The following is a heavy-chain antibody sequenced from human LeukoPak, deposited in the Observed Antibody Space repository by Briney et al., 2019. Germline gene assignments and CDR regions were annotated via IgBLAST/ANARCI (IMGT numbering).Heavy chain of an antibody. CDR1: GGTFSSYA. D-gene: IGHD3-3*01. J-gene: IGHJ4*02. CDR3: AGGRTTDFWSGYYTGPFDY. V-gene: IGHV1-69*06. Sequence: VKVSCKASGGTFSSYAISGVRQAPGQGLEWMGRIIPIFGTANYAQKFQGRGSITADKSTSTVHMELSSLRSADTAVYYCAGGRTTDFWSGYYTGPFDYWGQGTLVTVSS. CDR2: IIPIFGTA.